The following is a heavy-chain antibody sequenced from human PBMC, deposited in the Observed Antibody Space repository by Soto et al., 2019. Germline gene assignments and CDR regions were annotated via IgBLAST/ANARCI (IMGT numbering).Heavy chain of an antibody. Sequence: PVESLKISCNGSGYSFTSYWIGWVRQMPGKGLEWMGIIYPGDSDTRYSPSFQGQVTISADKSISTAHLQWSSLKASDTAMYYCARRLVMDVWGQGTTVTVSS. CDR3: ARRLVMDV. CDR1: GYSFTSYW. D-gene: IGHD6-6*01. J-gene: IGHJ6*02. CDR2: IYPGDSDT. V-gene: IGHV5-51*01.